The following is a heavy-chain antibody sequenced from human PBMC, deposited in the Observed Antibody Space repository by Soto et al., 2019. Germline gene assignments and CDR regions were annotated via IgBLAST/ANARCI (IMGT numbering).Heavy chain of an antibody. V-gene: IGHV4-31*01. CDR2: IYYSGSP. D-gene: IGHD3-10*01. CDR1: GGSIRSGGYY. CDR3: ARSINP. J-gene: IGHJ5*02. Sequence: QVQLQESGPGLVKPSQTLSLTCTVSGGSIRSGGYYWSWIRQPPGRGLGWIGYIYYSGSPYSTPPLXRXXNIAVHASKNQFSPKLSAVTAADTAVDCCARSINPWGHGTPVTVSS.